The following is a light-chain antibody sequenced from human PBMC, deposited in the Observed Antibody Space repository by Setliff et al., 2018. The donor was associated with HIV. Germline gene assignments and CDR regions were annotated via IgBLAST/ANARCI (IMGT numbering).Light chain of an antibody. CDR3: SSYTTTKTYV. CDR1: HNDVGSYDY. V-gene: IGLV2-14*03. J-gene: IGLJ1*01. Sequence: SALAQPASVSGSPGQTISISCTGTHNDVGSYDYVSWYQQHPGKAPKLIIFDVSKGPSGVSNRFSGSKSGNTASLTISGLQAADEADYYCSSYTTTKTYVFGSGTKV. CDR2: DVS.